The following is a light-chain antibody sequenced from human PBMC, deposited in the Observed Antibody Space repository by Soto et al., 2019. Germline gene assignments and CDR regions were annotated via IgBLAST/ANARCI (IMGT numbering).Light chain of an antibody. CDR2: GAS. V-gene: IGKV3-11*01. CDR1: QSVSSY. CDR3: QHRGRWPRT. Sequence: EIVLTQSPATLSLSPGERATLSCRASQSVSSYLAWYQQKPGQAPRLLIYGASNRATGIPARFSGSGSGTDFTLTIRSLEPEDFAVYYCQHRGRWPRTFGQGTKLERK. J-gene: IGKJ2*01.